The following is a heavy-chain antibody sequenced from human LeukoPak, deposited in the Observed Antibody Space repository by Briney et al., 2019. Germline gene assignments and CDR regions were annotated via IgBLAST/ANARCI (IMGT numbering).Heavy chain of an antibody. CDR3: AKAADYDMTYYYYYMDV. V-gene: IGHV3-48*03. Sequence: GGSLRLSCAASGFTFSSYEMNWVRQAPGKGLEWVSYISSSGSTIYYADSVKGRFTISRDNSKNTLYLQMNSLRAEDTALYYCAKAADYDMTYYYYYMDVWGKGTTVTISS. CDR2: ISSSGSTI. CDR1: GFTFSSYE. D-gene: IGHD3-9*01. J-gene: IGHJ6*03.